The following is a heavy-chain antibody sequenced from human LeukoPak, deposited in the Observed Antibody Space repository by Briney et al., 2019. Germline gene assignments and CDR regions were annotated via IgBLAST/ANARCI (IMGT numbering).Heavy chain of an antibody. CDR3: ARGGGTTVSRGLDY. Sequence: PGGSLRLSCAASGFTFSSYGMHWVRQAPGKGLEWVAVIWYDGSNKYYADSVKGRFTISRDNSKNTLYLQMNILRAEDTAVYFCARGGGTTVSRGLDYWGQGTLVTVSS. V-gene: IGHV3-33*01. CDR2: IWYDGSNK. J-gene: IGHJ4*02. D-gene: IGHD1-26*01. CDR1: GFTFSSYG.